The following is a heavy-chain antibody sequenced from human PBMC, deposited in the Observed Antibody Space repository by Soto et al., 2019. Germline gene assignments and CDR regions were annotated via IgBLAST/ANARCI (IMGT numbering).Heavy chain of an antibody. J-gene: IGHJ4*02. Sequence: QVQLVESGGGVVHPGRSLRLACAATGFTFSSYGMHWVRQAPGKGLEWVAVIWYDGSNTYYADSVKGRFTISRDNSKNTLYLQMNSLRAEDTAVYYCAREGGMAAADLDYWGQGTLVTVSS. V-gene: IGHV3-33*01. CDR3: AREGGMAAADLDY. D-gene: IGHD6-13*01. CDR2: IWYDGSNT. CDR1: GFTFSSYG.